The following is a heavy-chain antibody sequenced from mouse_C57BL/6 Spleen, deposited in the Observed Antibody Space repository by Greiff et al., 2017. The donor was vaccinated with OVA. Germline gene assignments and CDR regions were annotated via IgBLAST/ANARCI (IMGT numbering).Heavy chain of an antibody. V-gene: IGHV5-4*03. J-gene: IGHJ3*01. CDR1: GFTFSSYA. CDR3: ARVGGEGFAY. CDR2: ISDGGSYT. Sequence: DVKLQESGGGLVKPGGSLKLSCAASGFTFSSYAMSWVRQTPEKRLEWVATISDGGSYTYYPDNVKGRFTISRDNAKNNLYLQMSHLKSEDTAMYYCARVGGEGFAYWGQGTLVTVSA. D-gene: IGHD2-13*01.